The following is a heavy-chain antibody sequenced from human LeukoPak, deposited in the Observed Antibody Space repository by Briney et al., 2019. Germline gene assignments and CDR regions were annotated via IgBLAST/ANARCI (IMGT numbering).Heavy chain of an antibody. CDR2: ISGSGKTI. Sequence: GGSLRLSCAASGFTFSSYSMSWVRHAPGKGLEWVSYISGSGKTIYYADSVKGRFTISRDNTKNSLYLQMNSLGAEDTAVYYCARDWDVDTAMVTVDYWGQGTLATVSS. J-gene: IGHJ4*02. V-gene: IGHV3-48*01. CDR3: ARDWDVDTAMVTVDY. D-gene: IGHD5-18*01. CDR1: GFTFSSYS.